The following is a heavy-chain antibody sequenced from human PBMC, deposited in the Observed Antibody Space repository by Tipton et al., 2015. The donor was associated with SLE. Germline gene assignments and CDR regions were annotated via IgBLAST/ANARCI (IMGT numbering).Heavy chain of an antibody. CDR3: AKATKTMIISDFFDY. D-gene: IGHD3-22*01. CDR1: GFTFDDYT. CDR2: ISWDGGST. Sequence: GSLRLSCVASGFTFDDYTMHWVRQAPGKGLEWVSLISWDGGSTYYADSVKGRFTISRDNAKNSLYLQMNSLRAEGTALYYCAKATKTMIISDFFDYWGQGTLVTVSS. V-gene: IGHV3-43*01. J-gene: IGHJ4*02.